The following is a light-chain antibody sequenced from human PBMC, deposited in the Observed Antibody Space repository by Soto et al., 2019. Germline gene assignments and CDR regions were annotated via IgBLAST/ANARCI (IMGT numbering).Light chain of an antibody. V-gene: IGKV1-39*01. CDR2: AAS. J-gene: IGKJ4*01. CDR3: QQTSSPPT. CDR1: QSIRSY. Sequence: DIQLTQSPSSVSASVGDRVTITCRASQSIRSYLNWYQQKPGKAPKLLIYAASSLQTGVSSRFSGGGSGTDFTLTISNLQPEDFATYYCQQTSSPPTFGGGTKVDIK.